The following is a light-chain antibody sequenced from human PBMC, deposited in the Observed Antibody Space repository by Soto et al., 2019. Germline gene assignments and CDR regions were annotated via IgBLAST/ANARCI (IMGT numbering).Light chain of an antibody. CDR1: SSDVGGYNY. CDR3: SSYTSSSGV. CDR2: EVS. V-gene: IGLV2-14*01. J-gene: IGLJ1*01. Sequence: QSALTQPASVSGSPGQSITISCTGTSSDVGGYNYVSWYQQHPGKAPKLMIYEVSNRPPGVSNRFSGSKSGNTASLTISGLQAEDEADYYCSSYTSSSGVFGTGTKVTVL.